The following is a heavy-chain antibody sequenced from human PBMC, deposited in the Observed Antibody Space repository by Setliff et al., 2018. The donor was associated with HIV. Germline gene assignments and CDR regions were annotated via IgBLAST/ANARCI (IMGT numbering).Heavy chain of an antibody. V-gene: IGHV4-31*02. CDR3: ARLTYVSRFLGWSPEYSFYHYYLDV. CDR2: IYYNGNA. D-gene: IGHD3-3*01. Sequence: SQTLSLTCRVSGDSISSGGYYWSWIRQSPVKGLEWIGYIYYNGNAYYNPSLEGRLTMSIDPSQNHFSLNLTSVTAADTAVYYCARLTYVSRFLGWSPEYSFYHYYLDVWGKGTTVTVSS. J-gene: IGHJ6*03. CDR1: GDSISSGGYY.